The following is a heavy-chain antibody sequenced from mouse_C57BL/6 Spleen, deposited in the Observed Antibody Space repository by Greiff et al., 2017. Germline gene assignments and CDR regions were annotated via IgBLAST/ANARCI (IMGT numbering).Heavy chain of an antibody. D-gene: IGHD2-1*01. V-gene: IGHV1-82*01. CDR3: ARPEGNYYYFDY. Sequence: QVQLQQSGPELVKPGASVKISCKASGYAFSSSWMNWVQQRPGKGLEWIGRIYPGDGDTNYNGKFKGKATLTADKSSSTAYMQLSSLTSEDSAVYFCARPEGNYYYFDYWGQGTTLTVAS. CDR1: GYAFSSSW. CDR2: IYPGDGDT. J-gene: IGHJ2*01.